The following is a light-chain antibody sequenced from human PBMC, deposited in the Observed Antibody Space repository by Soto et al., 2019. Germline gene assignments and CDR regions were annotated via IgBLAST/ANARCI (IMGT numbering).Light chain of an antibody. CDR1: QGISSY. V-gene: IGKV1-9*01. J-gene: IGKJ3*01. CDR3: QLRNIYHPST. CDR2: AAS. Sequence: DIQLTQSPSFLSASVGDRVTITCRASQGISSYLAWYQQKPGKAPKLLIYAASTLQSGVPSRLSGSVSGTEITHIISSLQPEDFATLYRQLRNIYHPSTSGPVTNVVIK.